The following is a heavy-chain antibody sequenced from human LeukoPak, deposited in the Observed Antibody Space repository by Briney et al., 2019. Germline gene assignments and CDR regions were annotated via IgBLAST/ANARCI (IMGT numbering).Heavy chain of an antibody. CDR3: ARDSLIAVAGDFDY. Sequence: PGGSLRLSRAASGFTFSSYAMHWVRRAPGKGLEWVAVISYDGSNKYYADSVKGRFTISRDNSKNTLYLQMNSLTPEDTAVYYCARDSLIAVAGDFDYRGQGTLVTVSS. CDR2: ISYDGSNK. CDR1: GFTFSSYA. D-gene: IGHD6-19*01. V-gene: IGHV3-30*04. J-gene: IGHJ4*02.